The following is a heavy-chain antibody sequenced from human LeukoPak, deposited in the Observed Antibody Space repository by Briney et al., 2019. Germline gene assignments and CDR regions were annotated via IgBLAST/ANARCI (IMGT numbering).Heavy chain of an antibody. CDR1: GFTFSSYW. V-gene: IGHV3-74*01. CDR3: ARASFRVYNILTGYYTLIDY. D-gene: IGHD3-9*01. J-gene: IGHJ4*02. CDR2: INSEGSST. Sequence: GGSLRLSCAASGFTFSSYWMHRVRQAPGKGLVWASRINSEGSSTTYADSVKGRFTISRDNAKNTLYLQMSSLRAEDTAVYYCARASFRVYNILTGYYTLIDYWGQGTLVTVSS.